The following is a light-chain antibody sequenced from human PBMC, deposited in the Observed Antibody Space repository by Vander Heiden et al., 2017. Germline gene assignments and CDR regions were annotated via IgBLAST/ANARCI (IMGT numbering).Light chain of an antibody. CDR3: QQSYSTVFT. Sequence: IQMTQSPSSLSASVGDRVTITCRASQSISSYLNWYQQKPGKAPKLLIYAASSLQSGVPSRFSGSGSGTDFTLTISRLQPEDFATYYCQQSYSTVFTFGPGTKVDIK. CDR1: QSISSY. V-gene: IGKV1-39*01. J-gene: IGKJ3*01. CDR2: AAS.